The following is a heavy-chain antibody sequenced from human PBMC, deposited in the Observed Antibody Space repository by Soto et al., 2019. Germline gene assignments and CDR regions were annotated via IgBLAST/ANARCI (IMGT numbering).Heavy chain of an antibody. CDR3: AKNIGAHGSGGGDV. Sequence: EEQLVESGGAVVQPGGSLRLSCEASGFTFGSYTMHWVRQAPGKGLEWVSLISWNGGSSFYADSVKGRFTISRDNSRDSLYLQMNRLRPEDSALYYCAKNIGAHGSGGGDVWGHGTTVTVSS. D-gene: IGHD3-10*01. J-gene: IGHJ6*02. CDR1: GFTFGSYT. V-gene: IGHV3-43*01. CDR2: ISWNGGSS.